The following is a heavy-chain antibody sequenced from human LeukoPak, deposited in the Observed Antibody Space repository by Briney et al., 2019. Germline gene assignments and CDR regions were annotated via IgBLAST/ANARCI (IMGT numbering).Heavy chain of an antibody. V-gene: IGHV3-66*01. CDR2: IYSGGST. D-gene: IGHD1-26*01. CDR3: ARIGLNSGSYFDY. Sequence: GGSLRLSCAASGFTFSSYVMSWVRQAPGKGLEWVSVIYSGGSTNYADSVKGRFTISRDNSKNTLYLQMNSLRAEDTAVYYCARIGLNSGSYFDYWGQGTLVTVSS. CDR1: GFTFSSYV. J-gene: IGHJ4*02.